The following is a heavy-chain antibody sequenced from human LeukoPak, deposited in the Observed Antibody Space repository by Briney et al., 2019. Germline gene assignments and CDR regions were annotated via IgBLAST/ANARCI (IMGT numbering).Heavy chain of an antibody. CDR1: GGSISSGDYY. Sequence: PSQTLSLTCTVSGGSISSGDYYWSWIRQPAGKGLEWIGRIYTSGSTNYNPSLKSRVTMSVDTSKNQFSLKLSSVTAADTAGYYCARGVGQPVEYFDYWGQGTLVTVSS. V-gene: IGHV4-61*02. D-gene: IGHD2-15*01. CDR3: ARGVGQPVEYFDY. CDR2: IYTSGST. J-gene: IGHJ4*02.